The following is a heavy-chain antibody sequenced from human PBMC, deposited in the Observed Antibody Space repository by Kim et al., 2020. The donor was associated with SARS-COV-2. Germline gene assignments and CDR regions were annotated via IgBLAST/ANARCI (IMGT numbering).Heavy chain of an antibody. CDR3: AKLVARRIAAGIDY. Sequence: GGSLRLSCAASGFTFSSYAMSWVRQAPGKGLEWVSAISGSGGSTYYADSVKGRFTISRDNSKNTLYLQMNSLRAEDTAVYYCAKLVARRIAAGIDYWCQGTLVTVSS. CDR2: ISGSGGST. CDR1: GFTFSSYA. V-gene: IGHV3-23*01. J-gene: IGHJ4*02. D-gene: IGHD6-13*01.